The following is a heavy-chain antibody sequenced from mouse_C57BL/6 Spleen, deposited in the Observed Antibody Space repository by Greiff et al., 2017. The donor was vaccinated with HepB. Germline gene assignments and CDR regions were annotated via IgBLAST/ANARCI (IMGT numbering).Heavy chain of an antibody. D-gene: IGHD1-1*01. CDR2: ISDGGSYT. V-gene: IGHV5-4*01. CDR1: GFTFSSYA. J-gene: IGHJ4*01. Sequence: EVKVVESGGGLVKPGGSLKLSCAASGFTFSSYAMSWVRQTPENRLEWVATISDGGSYTYYPDNVKGRFTISRDNAKNNLYLQMSHLKSEDTAMYYCARDSYGSSYGYYAMDYWGQGTSVTVSS. CDR3: ARDSYGSSYGYYAMDY.